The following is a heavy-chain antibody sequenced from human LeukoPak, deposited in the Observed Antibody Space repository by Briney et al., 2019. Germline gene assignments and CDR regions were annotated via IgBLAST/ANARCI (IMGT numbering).Heavy chain of an antibody. V-gene: IGHV1-24*01. CDR2: FDPEDGET. D-gene: IGHD4-11*01. J-gene: IGHJ5*02. CDR3: ATLPALSNYAQNWFDP. Sequence: GASVKVSCKVSGYTLTELSMHWVRQAPGKGLEWMGGFDPEDGETIYAQKFQGRVTMTEDTSTDTAYMELSSLRSEDTAVYYCATLPALSNYAQNWFDPWGQGTLVTVSS. CDR1: GYTLTELS.